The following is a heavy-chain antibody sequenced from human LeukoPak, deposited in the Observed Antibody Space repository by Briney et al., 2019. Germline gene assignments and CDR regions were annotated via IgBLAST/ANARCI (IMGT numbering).Heavy chain of an antibody. Sequence: GSLRLSRAASGFTFSSYSMNWVRQAPGKGLEWVSSISSSSSYIYYADSVKGRFTISRDNANNSLHLQMNSLRAEDTAVYYCARDKSGSYDRYMDVWGTGATVTVSS. V-gene: IGHV3-21*01. D-gene: IGHD1-26*01. CDR2: ISSSSSYI. J-gene: IGHJ6*03. CDR3: ARDKSGSYDRYMDV. CDR1: GFTFSSYS.